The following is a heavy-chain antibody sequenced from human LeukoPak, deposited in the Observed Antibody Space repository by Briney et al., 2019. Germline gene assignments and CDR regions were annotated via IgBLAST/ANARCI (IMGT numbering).Heavy chain of an antibody. V-gene: IGHV3-23*01. J-gene: IGHJ4*02. D-gene: IGHD1-1*01. Sequence: GGSLRLSCAASGLTFSSYSMNWVRQAPGMGLEWISLISVTGDTTYYADSVKGRFTISRDDSKSTFYLQMNSLRAEDTAVYYCAKKGVTTAPGNFFDYWGQGTLVTVSS. CDR1: GLTFSSYS. CDR3: AKKGVTTAPGNFFDY. CDR2: ISVTGDTT.